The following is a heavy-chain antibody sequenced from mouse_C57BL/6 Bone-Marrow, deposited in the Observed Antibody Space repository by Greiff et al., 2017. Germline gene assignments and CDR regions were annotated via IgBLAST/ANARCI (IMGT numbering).Heavy chain of an antibody. V-gene: IGHV2-9-1*01. CDR3: ARAYGYGYYAMDY. CDR2: IWTGGGT. D-gene: IGHD2-2*01. J-gene: IGHJ4*01. CDR1: GFSLTSYA. Sequence: VMLVESGPGLVAPSQSLSITCTVSGFSLTSYAISWVRQPPGKGLEWLGVIWTGGGTNYNSALKSRLSISKDNSKSQVFLKMNSLQTDDTARYYWARAYGYGYYAMDYWGQGTSVTVSS.